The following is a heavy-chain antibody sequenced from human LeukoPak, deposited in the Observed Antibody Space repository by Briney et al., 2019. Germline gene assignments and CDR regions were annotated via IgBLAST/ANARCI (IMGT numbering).Heavy chain of an antibody. CDR3: ATAGYSGSFN. Sequence: ASVTVSCTVSGYTLTELSMHWVRQAPGKGLEWMGGFDPEDGETIYAQKFQGRVTMTGDTSTDTAYMELSSLRSEDTAVYYCATAGYSGSFNWGQGTLVTVSS. V-gene: IGHV1-24*01. D-gene: IGHD1-26*01. J-gene: IGHJ4*02. CDR2: FDPEDGET. CDR1: GYTLTELS.